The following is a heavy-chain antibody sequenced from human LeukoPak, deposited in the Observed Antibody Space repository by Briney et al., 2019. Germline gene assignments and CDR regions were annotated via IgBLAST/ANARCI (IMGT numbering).Heavy chain of an antibody. CDR2: ISGSGGST. D-gene: IGHD2-15*01. Sequence: TGGSLGLSCAASGFTFSSYAMSWVRQAPGKGLEWVSAISGSGGSTYYADSVKGRFTISRDNSKNTLYLQMNSLRAEDTAVYYCAKVQRRIVVVVAATPVAYYFDYWGQGTLVTVSS. CDR1: GFTFSSYA. CDR3: AKVQRRIVVVVAATPVAYYFDY. J-gene: IGHJ4*02. V-gene: IGHV3-23*01.